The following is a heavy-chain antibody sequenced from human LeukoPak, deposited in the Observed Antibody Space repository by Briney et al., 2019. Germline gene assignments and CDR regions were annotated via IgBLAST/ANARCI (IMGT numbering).Heavy chain of an antibody. V-gene: IGHV3-21*06. Sequence: GGSLRLSCAPSGFTLSTYTMGWVSEAPGRGLECVSSLRSTGTSTSPADSVKGRFTISRDNAKISLSLEMTSLRAEDTAVYYCARVDFGDYFDTSEYHYFDHWGQGILVTVSS. J-gene: IGHJ4*02. CDR3: ARVDFGDYFDTSEYHYFDH. D-gene: IGHD3-22*01. CDR2: LRSTGTST. CDR1: GFTLSTYT.